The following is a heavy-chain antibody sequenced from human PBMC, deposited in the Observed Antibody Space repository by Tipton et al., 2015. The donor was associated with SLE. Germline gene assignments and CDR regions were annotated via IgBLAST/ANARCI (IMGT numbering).Heavy chain of an antibody. J-gene: IGHJ2*01. V-gene: IGHV4-61*02. CDR3: AKDFHAFGELGWYFDV. CDR2: SYADGST. Sequence: TLSLTCSVSGGSISTASHYWSWIRQPAGQALEWIGRSYADGSTNYNPSLQSRVTISVDTSKNQFSLTLRSVTAADTAVYYCAKDFHAFGELGWYFDVWGRGTLVTVSS. D-gene: IGHD3-10*01. CDR1: GGSISTASHY.